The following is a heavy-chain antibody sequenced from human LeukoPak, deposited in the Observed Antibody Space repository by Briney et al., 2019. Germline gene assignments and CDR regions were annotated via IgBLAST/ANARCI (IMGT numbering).Heavy chain of an antibody. CDR2: IYYSGST. D-gene: IGHD6-19*01. Sequence: PSETLSLTCTVSGGSISSSSYYWGWIRQPPGKGLEWIGSIYYSGSTYYNPSLKSRVTISVDTSKNQFFLKLSSVTAADTAVYYCASGSSGWSPWGQGTLVTVSS. CDR1: GGSISSSSYY. CDR3: ASGSSGWSP. V-gene: IGHV4-39*07. J-gene: IGHJ5*02.